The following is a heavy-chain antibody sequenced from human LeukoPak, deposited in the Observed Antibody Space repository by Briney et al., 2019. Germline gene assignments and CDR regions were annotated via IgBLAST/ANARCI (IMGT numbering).Heavy chain of an antibody. D-gene: IGHD2-15*01. CDR2: IRYDGSNK. Sequence: GGSLRLSCAASGFTFSTYGMHWVRQAPGKGLEWVAFIRYDGSNKYYADSVKGRFTISRDNSKNTLFVQMNSLRAEDTAMYYCAKENCYDGSCYPFDYWGQGTLVTVSS. V-gene: IGHV3-30*02. J-gene: IGHJ4*02. CDR3: AKENCYDGSCYPFDY. CDR1: GFTFSTYG.